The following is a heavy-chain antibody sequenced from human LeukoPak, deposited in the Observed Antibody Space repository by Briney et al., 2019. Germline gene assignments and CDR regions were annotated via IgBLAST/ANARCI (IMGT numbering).Heavy chain of an antibody. CDR2: LFHNGSP. V-gene: IGHV4-59*01. CDR1: GVSMSSSY. D-gene: IGHD2/OR15-2a*01. Sequence: SETLSLTCTVSGVSMSSSYWSWIRQPPGKGLEWIGYLFHNGSPNFNPTLKSRVTMSVDTSRNQFSLKLNSVTAADTAVYYCGRDFYGSIDYWSQGTLVTASS. CDR3: GRDFYGSIDY. J-gene: IGHJ4*02.